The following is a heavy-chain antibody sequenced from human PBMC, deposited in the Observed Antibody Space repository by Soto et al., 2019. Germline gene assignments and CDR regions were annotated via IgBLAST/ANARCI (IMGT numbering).Heavy chain of an antibody. J-gene: IGHJ4*02. D-gene: IGHD5-18*01. Sequence: EVQLLESGGGLVQPGGSLRLSCAASGFTFSSYAMSWVRQAPGKGLEWVSAISGSGGSTYYADSVKGRFTISRDNSKNTLYLQMNSLRGEDTAVYDCAKFQVQLWFGDFDCWGLGTLVTASS. CDR3: AKFQVQLWFGDFDC. CDR1: GFTFSSYA. V-gene: IGHV3-23*01. CDR2: ISGSGGST.